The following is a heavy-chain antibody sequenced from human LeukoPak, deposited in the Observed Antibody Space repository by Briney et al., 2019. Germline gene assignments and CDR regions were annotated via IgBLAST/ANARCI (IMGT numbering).Heavy chain of an antibody. CDR2: IYYSGST. V-gene: IGHV4-39*07. CDR3: ASITLRFLDRYYFDY. Sequence: SETLSLTCTVSGGSISSSSYYWGWIRQPPGKGLEWIGSIYYSGSTYYNPSLKSRVTISVDTSKNQFSLKLSSVTAADTAVYYCASITLRFLDRYYFDYWGQGTLVTVSS. D-gene: IGHD3-3*01. CDR1: GGSISSSSYY. J-gene: IGHJ4*02.